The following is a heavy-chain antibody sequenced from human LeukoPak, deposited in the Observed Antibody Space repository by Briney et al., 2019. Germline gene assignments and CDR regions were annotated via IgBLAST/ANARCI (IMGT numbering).Heavy chain of an antibody. V-gene: IGHV1-69*06. Sequence: ASVKVSCKASGGTFSSYAISRVRQAPGQGLEWMGGIIPIFGTANYAQKFQGRVTITADKSTSTAYMELSSLRSEDTAVYYCARAPSTPDIVVVPWFDPWGQGTLVTVSS. D-gene: IGHD2-2*01. CDR2: IIPIFGTA. J-gene: IGHJ5*02. CDR3: ARAPSTPDIVVVPWFDP. CDR1: GGTFSSYA.